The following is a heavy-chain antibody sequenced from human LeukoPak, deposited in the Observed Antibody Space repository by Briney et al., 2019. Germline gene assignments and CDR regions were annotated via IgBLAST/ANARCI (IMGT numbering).Heavy chain of an antibody. J-gene: IGHJ5*02. CDR3: ARVLHKRNYDSSDYYGS. V-gene: IGHV3-43*01. CDR2: ISWDGGST. D-gene: IGHD3-22*01. Sequence: GGSLRLSCAASGFTFDDYTMHWVRQAPGKGLEWVSLISWDGGSTYYADSVKGRFTISRDNAKNSLYLQLNSLRAEDTAVYYCARVLHKRNYDSSDYYGSWGQGTLVTVSS. CDR1: GFTFDDYT.